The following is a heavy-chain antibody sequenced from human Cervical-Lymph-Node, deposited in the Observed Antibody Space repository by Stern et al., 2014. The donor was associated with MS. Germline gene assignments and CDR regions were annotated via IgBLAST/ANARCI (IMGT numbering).Heavy chain of an antibody. J-gene: IGHJ5*02. CDR3: ALSSETSDRWYSLGYDL. CDR2: LFPVFGTP. CDR1: GGTFSKVP. V-gene: IGHV1-69*01. Sequence: QLVQSGAAVTKPGSSVKVSCKASGGTFSKVPSSWVRQAPGQGLEWMGGLFPVFGTPTYAQEFRGRVTITADVSTSTVYMELSSLRSDDTAVYYCALSSETSDRWYSLGYDLWGQGTLVTVSS. D-gene: IGHD6-13*01.